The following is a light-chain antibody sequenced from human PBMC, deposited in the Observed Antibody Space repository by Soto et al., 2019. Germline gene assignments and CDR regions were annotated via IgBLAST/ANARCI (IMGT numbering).Light chain of an antibody. J-gene: IGKJ5*01. CDR1: QSISSY. CDR2: AAS. Sequence: DIQMTQSPSSLSASVRYRVTITCRASQSISSYLNWYQQKPGKAPKLLIYAASSLQSGVPSRFSGSGSGTDFTLIISSLQPEDFATYYCQQSYSTPSITFGQGTRLEIK. CDR3: QQSYSTPSIT. V-gene: IGKV1-39*01.